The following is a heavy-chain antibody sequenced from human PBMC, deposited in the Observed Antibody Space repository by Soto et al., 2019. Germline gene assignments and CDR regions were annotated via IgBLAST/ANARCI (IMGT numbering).Heavy chain of an antibody. CDR3: ARSLILWFGELSRRGGYYYYMDV. V-gene: IGHV4-34*02. CDR2: INDSGNI. CDR1: GGSFSGYQ. J-gene: IGHJ6*03. Sequence: QVQLQQWGAGLLKPSETLSLTCAVYGGSFSGYQWTWIRQTPEKGLEWIAEINDSGNINYNPSLTSRVTILIDTAKNKISPRLSSVTAADTAVYYCARSLILWFGELSRRGGYYYYMDVWGKGTTVTVSS. D-gene: IGHD3-10*01.